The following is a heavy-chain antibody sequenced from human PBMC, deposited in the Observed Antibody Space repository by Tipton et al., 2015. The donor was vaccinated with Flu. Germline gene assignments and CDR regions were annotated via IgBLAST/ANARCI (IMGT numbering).Heavy chain of an antibody. CDR1: GYTFTDYW. Sequence: QLVQSGAEVQEPGESLKISCKASGYTFTDYWIAWVRQMPGKGLELMGIIYPDDSDTRYSPSFEGQVTISADKSITTAYLQWSSLKASDSGIYYCARQDSLAWSSWGQGTLVTVSS. CDR3: ARQDSLAWSS. D-gene: IGHD2-15*01. J-gene: IGHJ5*02. V-gene: IGHV5-51*01. CDR2: IYPDDSDT.